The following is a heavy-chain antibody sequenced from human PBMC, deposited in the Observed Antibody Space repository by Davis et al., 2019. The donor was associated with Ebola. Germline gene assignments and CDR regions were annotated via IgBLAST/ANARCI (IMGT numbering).Heavy chain of an antibody. CDR2: ISGSGGNT. Sequence: GESLKISCADSVITFSSYAMTWVRQAPGKGLEWVSAISGSGGNTYYADSVKGRFTISRDNSKNTLYLQMNSLRAEDTAVYYCARERPRWELLPWDAFDIWGQGTMVTVSS. CDR3: ARERPRWELLPWDAFDI. D-gene: IGHD1-26*01. J-gene: IGHJ3*02. V-gene: IGHV3-23*01. CDR1: VITFSSYA.